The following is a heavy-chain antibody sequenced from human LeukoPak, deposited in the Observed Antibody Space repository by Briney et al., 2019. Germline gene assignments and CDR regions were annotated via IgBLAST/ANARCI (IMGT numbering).Heavy chain of an antibody. CDR1: GFTFSSYE. CDR3: AKVGPYYYDSSGYPLLGAFDI. Sequence: PGGSLRLSCAASGFTFSSYEMNWVRQAPGKGLEWVSYISSSGSTIYYADSVKGRFTISRDNSKNTLYLQMNSLRAEDTAVYYCAKVGPYYYDSSGYPLLGAFDIWGQGTMVTVSS. CDR2: ISSSGSTI. V-gene: IGHV3-48*03. D-gene: IGHD3-22*01. J-gene: IGHJ3*02.